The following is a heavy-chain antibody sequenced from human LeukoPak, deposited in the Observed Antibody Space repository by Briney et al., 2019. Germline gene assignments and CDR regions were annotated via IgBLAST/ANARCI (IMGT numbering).Heavy chain of an antibody. V-gene: IGHV4-59*01. CDR2: IYYSGST. J-gene: IGHJ6*03. Sequence: SETLSLTCTVSGGSISSYYWSWIRQPPGKGLEWIGYIYYSGSTNYNPSLKSRVTISVDTSKNQFSLKLSSVTVADTAVYYCARQNHPMGYSYKYYMDVWGKGTTVTISS. CDR1: GGSISSYY. D-gene: IGHD5-12*01. CDR3: ARQNHPMGYSYKYYMDV.